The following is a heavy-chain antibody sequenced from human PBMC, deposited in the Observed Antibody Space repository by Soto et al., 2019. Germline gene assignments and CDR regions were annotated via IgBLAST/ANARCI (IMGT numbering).Heavy chain of an antibody. CDR1: GGTFSSYA. V-gene: IGHV1-69*01. Sequence: QVQLVQSGAEVKKPGSSVKVSCKASGGTFSSYAISWVRQAPGQGLEWMGGIIPIFGTANYAQKFQGRVTITADESTSTAYMELSSLRSEDTAVYYCAGGEGVGSYSSSWYFDYWGQGTLVTVSS. CDR3: AGGEGVGSYSSSWYFDY. J-gene: IGHJ4*02. D-gene: IGHD6-13*01. CDR2: IIPIFGTA.